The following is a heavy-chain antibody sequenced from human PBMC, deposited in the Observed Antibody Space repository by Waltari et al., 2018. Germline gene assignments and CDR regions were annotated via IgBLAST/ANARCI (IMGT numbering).Heavy chain of an antibody. D-gene: IGHD1-7*01. V-gene: IGHV4-59*01. CDR3: ARGGNYDPHYYYYYGMDV. Sequence: QVQLQESGPGLVKPSETLSLTCTVSGGSISSYYWSWIRQPPGKGLEWIGYIYYSGSTNYNPSLKSRVTISVDTSKNQFSLKLSSVTAADTAVYYCARGGNYDPHYYYYYGMDVWGQGTTVTVSS. J-gene: IGHJ6*02. CDR1: GGSISSYY. CDR2: IYYSGST.